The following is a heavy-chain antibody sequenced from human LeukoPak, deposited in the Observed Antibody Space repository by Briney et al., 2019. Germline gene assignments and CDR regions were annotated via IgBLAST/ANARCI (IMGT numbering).Heavy chain of an antibody. CDR3: AKDRRVRGVTNFDY. V-gene: IGHV3-23*01. D-gene: IGHD3-10*02. J-gene: IGHJ4*02. CDR1: GFTFSSYA. CDR2: ISGSGGST. Sequence: GGSLRLSCAASGFTFSSYAMSWVRQAPGKGLEWVSAISGSGGSTYYADSVKGRFTISRDNSKNTLYLQMNSPRAEDTAIYYCAKDRRVRGVTNFDYWGQGTLVTVSS.